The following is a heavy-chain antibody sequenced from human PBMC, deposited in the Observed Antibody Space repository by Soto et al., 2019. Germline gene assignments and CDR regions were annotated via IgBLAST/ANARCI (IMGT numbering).Heavy chain of an antibody. J-gene: IGHJ1*01. CDR2: IKQDGSEK. V-gene: IGHV3-7*01. CDR1: GFTFSSYG. D-gene: IGHD6-19*01. Sequence: GGSLRLSCAASGFTFSSYGMSWVRQAPGKGLEWVANIKQDGSEKYYVDSVKGRFTISRDNAKNSLYLQMNSLRAEDTAVYYCARLPYSSGWYIPYFQHWGQGTLVTVSS. CDR3: ARLPYSSGWYIPYFQH.